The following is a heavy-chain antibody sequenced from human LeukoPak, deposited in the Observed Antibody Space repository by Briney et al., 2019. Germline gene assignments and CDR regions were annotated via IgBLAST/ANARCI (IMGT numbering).Heavy chain of an antibody. D-gene: IGHD6-13*01. J-gene: IGHJ5*02. Sequence: GESLKISCKGSGYSFTSYWIGWVRQMPGKGLEWMGIIYPGDPDTRYSPSFQGQVTISADKSISTAYLQWSSLKASDTAMYYCARLSWSIAAAAPFDPWGQGTLVTVSS. CDR2: IYPGDPDT. CDR1: GYSFTSYW. V-gene: IGHV5-51*01. CDR3: ARLSWSIAAAAPFDP.